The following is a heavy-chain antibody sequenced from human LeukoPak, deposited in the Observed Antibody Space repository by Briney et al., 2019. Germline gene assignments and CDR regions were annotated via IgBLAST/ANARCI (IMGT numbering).Heavy chain of an antibody. CDR1: GGSISSYY. Sequence: SETLSLTCTVSGGSISSYYWSWIRQPPGKGLEWIGYIYYSGSTNYNPSLKSRVTISVDTSKNQFSLKLSSVTAADTAVYYCAREENYYYGMDVWGQGTTVTASS. CDR3: AREENYYYGMDV. D-gene: IGHD5-24*01. CDR2: IYYSGST. J-gene: IGHJ6*02. V-gene: IGHV4-59*01.